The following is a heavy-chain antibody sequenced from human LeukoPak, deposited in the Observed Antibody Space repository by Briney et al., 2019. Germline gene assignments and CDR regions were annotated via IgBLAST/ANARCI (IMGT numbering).Heavy chain of an antibody. CDR1: GFTLKTYS. CDR3: AGSDTIGYSPREWDHWDFDL. CDR2: ISSSSSYI. Sequence: KTGGSLRLSCAASGFTLKTYSMNWVRQAPGKGLQWVSSISSSSSYIYYADSVKGRSTISRDNAKNSLYLQMNSLRAEDTAVYYCAGSDTIGYSPREWDHWDFDLWGRGTLVTVSS. V-gene: IGHV3-21*01. D-gene: IGHD3-22*01. J-gene: IGHJ2*01.